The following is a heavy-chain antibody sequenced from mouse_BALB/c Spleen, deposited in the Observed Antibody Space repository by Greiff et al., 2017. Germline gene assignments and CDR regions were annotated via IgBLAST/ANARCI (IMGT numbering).Heavy chain of an antibody. J-gene: IGHJ4*01. CDR2: INPYNGDT. CDR3: ARVTTVVEAMDY. CDR1: GYSFTGYF. V-gene: IGHV1-20*02. D-gene: IGHD1-1*01. Sequence: EVQLMESGPELVKPGASVKISCKASGYSFTGYFMNWVMQSHGKSLEWIGRINPYNGDTFYNQKFKGKATLTVDKSSSTAHMELRSLASEDSAVYYCARVTTVVEAMDYWGQGTSVTVSS.